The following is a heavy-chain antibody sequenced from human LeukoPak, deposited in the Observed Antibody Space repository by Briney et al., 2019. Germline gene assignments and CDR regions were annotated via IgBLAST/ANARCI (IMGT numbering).Heavy chain of an antibody. V-gene: IGHV3-7*01. Sequence: SGGSLRLSCVASGFTFSSYWMSWVRQAPGKGLEWVANIRQDGDEKYYVDSVKGRFTISRDNAKNSVYLQMNSLRAEDTAVYYCAIDGPIYSDSYCYMDVWGKGTTVTVSS. CDR2: IRQDGDEK. D-gene: IGHD4-11*01. J-gene: IGHJ6*03. CDR3: AIDGPIYSDSYCYMDV. CDR1: GFTFSSYW.